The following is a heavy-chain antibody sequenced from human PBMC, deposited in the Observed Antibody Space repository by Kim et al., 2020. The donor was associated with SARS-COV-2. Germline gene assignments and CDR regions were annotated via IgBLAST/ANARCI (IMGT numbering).Heavy chain of an antibody. CDR2: ISGSGGST. CDR3: AKEYQGLTIFGVVRSRGFDY. Sequence: GGSLRLSCAASGFTFSSYAMSWVRQAPGKGLEWVSAISGSGGSTYYAASVKGRFTISRDNSKTTLYLQMNSLRAEDTAVYYCAKEYQGLTIFGVVRSRGFDYWGQETLVTVSS. J-gene: IGHJ4*02. D-gene: IGHD3-3*01. V-gene: IGHV3-23*01. CDR1: GFTFSSYA.